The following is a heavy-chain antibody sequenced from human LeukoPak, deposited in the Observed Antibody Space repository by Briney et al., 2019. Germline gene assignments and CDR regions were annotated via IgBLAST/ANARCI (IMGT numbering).Heavy chain of an antibody. V-gene: IGHV3-11*04. CDR2: ISNFGHTI. CDR3: ARDPYWFNKGIFGRHFDY. J-gene: IGHJ4*02. Sequence: PGGSLRLSCAGSGFTFSEYDMGWIRQAPGKGLEWISYISNFGHTIYYTDSVKGRFTISRDNAKNSLYLQMNSLRAEDTAVYYCARDPYWFNKGIFGRHFDYWGQGTLVTVSS. CDR1: GFTFSEYD. D-gene: IGHD2-15*01.